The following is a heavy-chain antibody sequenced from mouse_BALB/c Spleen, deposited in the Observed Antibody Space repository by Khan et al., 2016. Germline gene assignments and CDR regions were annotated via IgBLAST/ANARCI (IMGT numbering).Heavy chain of an antibody. CDR2: ISDGGSYT. V-gene: IGHV5-4*02. D-gene: IGHD2-14*01. CDR1: GFTFSDYY. Sequence: EVELVESGGGLVEPGGSLKLSCAASGFTFSDYYMYWVRQTPEKRLEWVATISDGGSYTYYPDSVKGRFTISRDNAKNNLYLQMSSLKSEDTAMYYCARDDRWFAYWGQGTLVTVSA. J-gene: IGHJ3*01. CDR3: ARDDRWFAY.